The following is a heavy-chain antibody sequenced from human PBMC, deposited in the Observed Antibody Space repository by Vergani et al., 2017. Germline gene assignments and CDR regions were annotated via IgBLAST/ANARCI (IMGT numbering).Heavy chain of an antibody. CDR3: AKQYFVSENYLFDY. Sequence: EVQLLESGGNLIQPGGSLRLSCGASGFTFSSYAMTWVRLAPGKGLQWVSAISGSGGNTFYTDSVKGRFTISRDNSKDTLYLQMNNLRTEDTAIYYCAKQYFVSENYLFDYWGQGTLVTVSS. V-gene: IGHV3-23*01. D-gene: IGHD3-9*01. J-gene: IGHJ4*02. CDR2: ISGSGGNT. CDR1: GFTFSSYA.